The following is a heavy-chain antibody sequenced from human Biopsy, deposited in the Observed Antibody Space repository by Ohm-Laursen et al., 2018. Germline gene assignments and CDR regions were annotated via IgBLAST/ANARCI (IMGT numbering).Heavy chain of an antibody. V-gene: IGHV4-59*01. D-gene: IGHD3-22*01. CDR2: VYYTGST. J-gene: IGHJ2*01. Sequence: GTLSLTCHVSGGYINNYYWSWIRQSPGKGLEWIGYVYYTGSTGYNPSLQSRVTISVDTSKNHFSLRLRSVTPADTAIYYCARDRGYYSDRTVPGYFDLWGRGTLVTVSS. CDR3: ARDRGYYSDRTVPGYFDL. CDR1: GGYINNYY.